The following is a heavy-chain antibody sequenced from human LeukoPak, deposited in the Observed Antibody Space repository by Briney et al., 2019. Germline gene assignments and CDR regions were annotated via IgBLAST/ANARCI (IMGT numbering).Heavy chain of an antibody. CDR3: ARGVIAAGGNDFDY. CDR2: MYYSGST. V-gene: IGHV4-39*07. D-gene: IGHD6-13*01. Sequence: SETLSLTCTVSGGSVSSSSYYWVWIRQPPGKGLEWIGSMYYSGSTYYNPSLKSRVTISVDTSKNQFSLKLTSVTAADTAVYYCARGVIAAGGNDFDYWGQGTLVTVSS. CDR1: GGSVSSSSYY. J-gene: IGHJ4*02.